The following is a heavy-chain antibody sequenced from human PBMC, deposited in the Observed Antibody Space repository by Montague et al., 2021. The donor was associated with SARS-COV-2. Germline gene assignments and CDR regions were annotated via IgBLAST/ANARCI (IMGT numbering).Heavy chain of an antibody. Sequence: SETLSLTCTVSGGSVSSYYWSWIRQSPGKGLQWLGYIYYSRSTDYNPSLKSRVTMSVDTSKNQLSLRLNSVTTADTAVYFCARAGGSYDYWSGYSSSAGFFDPWGQGILVTVSS. V-gene: IGHV4-59*02. CDR2: IYYSRST. J-gene: IGHJ5*02. CDR3: ARAGGSYDYWSGYSSSAGFFDP. D-gene: IGHD3-3*01. CDR1: GGSVSSYY.